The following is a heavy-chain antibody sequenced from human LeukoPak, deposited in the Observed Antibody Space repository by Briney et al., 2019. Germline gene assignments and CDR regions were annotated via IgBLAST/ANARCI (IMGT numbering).Heavy chain of an antibody. CDR2: IYYSGST. CDR1: GGSISSYY. V-gene: IGHV4-59*08. J-gene: IGHJ2*01. CDR3: ARGGWSLDF. Sequence: SETLSLTCTVSGGSISSYYWSWIRQPPGKGLEWIGYIYYSGSTNYNPSLKSRVTISVDTSKNQFSLKLSSVTAADTAVYFCARGGWSLDFWGRGTLVTVSS.